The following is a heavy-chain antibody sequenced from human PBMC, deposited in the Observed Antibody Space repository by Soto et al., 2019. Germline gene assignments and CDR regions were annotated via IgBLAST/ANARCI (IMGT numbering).Heavy chain of an antibody. D-gene: IGHD6-13*01. Sequence: PSETLSLTCTVSGGSISSYYWSWIRQPPGKGLEWIGYIYYSGSTNYNPSLKSRVTISVDTSKNQFSLKLSSVTAADTAVYYCARDFRQQLVLGWFDPWGQGTLVTVSS. V-gene: IGHV4-59*01. J-gene: IGHJ5*02. CDR3: ARDFRQQLVLGWFDP. CDR1: GGSISSYY. CDR2: IYYSGST.